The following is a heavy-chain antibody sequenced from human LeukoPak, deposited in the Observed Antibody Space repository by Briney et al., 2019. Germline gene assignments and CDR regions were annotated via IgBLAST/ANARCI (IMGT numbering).Heavy chain of an antibody. D-gene: IGHD1-7*01. Sequence: GGSLRLSCATPGFTFSSYWMTWVRQTPGKGLEWVANIKQDESEKYNVDSVRGRFTISRDNAKKSLYLQMNSLRAEDTVVYYCARGVSFNWNYLYFDYWGRGALVTVSS. J-gene: IGHJ4*02. CDR1: GFTFSSYW. CDR2: IKQDESEK. V-gene: IGHV3-7*01. CDR3: ARGVSFNWNYLYFDY.